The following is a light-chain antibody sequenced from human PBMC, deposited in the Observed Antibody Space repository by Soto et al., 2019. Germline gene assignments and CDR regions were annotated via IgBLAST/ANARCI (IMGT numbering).Light chain of an antibody. CDR3: QKYKNWPQWT. J-gene: IGKJ1*01. CDR2: GAS. CDR1: QSVSSN. V-gene: IGKV3-15*01. Sequence: EIVMTQSPATLSVSPGERATLSCRASQSVSSNLAWYQQKPGQAPRLLIYGASTRATGIPARFSGSGSGTEFTLTISSLQSEDFAVYYCQKYKNWPQWTFGQGTKVDIK.